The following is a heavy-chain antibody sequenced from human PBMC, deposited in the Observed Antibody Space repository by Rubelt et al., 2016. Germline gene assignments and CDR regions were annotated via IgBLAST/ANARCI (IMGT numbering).Heavy chain of an antibody. CDR3: AGSPLAAGYFDY. D-gene: IGHD6-13*01. J-gene: IGHJ4*02. CDR2: IYYSGST. V-gene: IGHV4-59*08. CDR1: GGSISSYY. Sequence: QVQLQESGPGLVKPSETLSLTCTVSGGSISSYYWSWIRQPPGKGLEWIGYIYYSGSTNYNTSLKIRVPLPVDTSKNQFSLKLSSVPAADTAVYYWAGSPLAAGYFDYWGQGTLVTVSS.